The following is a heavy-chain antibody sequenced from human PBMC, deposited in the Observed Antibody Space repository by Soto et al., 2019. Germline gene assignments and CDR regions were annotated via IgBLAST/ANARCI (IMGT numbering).Heavy chain of an antibody. CDR3: ARVGYSSTSGVQLRAAGAHTKPPNIFYNNGMDV. CDR1: GDTFSSYG. J-gene: IGHJ6*02. Sequence: ASVKVSCKASGDTFSSYGISWVRQAPGQGLEWMGGIIPIFGPTNYAQNFQGRVTITADESTSTAYMELSSLRSEDTAVYYCARVGYSSTSGVQLRAAGAHTKPPNIFYNNGMDVWGQGATVTVS. D-gene: IGHD6-6*01. V-gene: IGHV1-69*13. CDR2: IIPIFGPT.